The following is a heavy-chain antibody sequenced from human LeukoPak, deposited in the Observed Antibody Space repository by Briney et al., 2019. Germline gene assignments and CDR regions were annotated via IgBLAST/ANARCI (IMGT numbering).Heavy chain of an antibody. Sequence: GGSLRLSCVASGFTSGFNFSEFWMSWVRQAPGKGLEWVANIKEDGSERYSVDSVEGRFTISRDNSKNTLYLQMNSLRAEDTAVYYCAKGGSYYDSRLDYWGQGTLVTVSS. D-gene: IGHD3-22*01. CDR2: IKEDGSER. CDR3: AKGGSYYDSRLDY. J-gene: IGHJ4*02. CDR1: GFNFSEFW. V-gene: IGHV3-7*01.